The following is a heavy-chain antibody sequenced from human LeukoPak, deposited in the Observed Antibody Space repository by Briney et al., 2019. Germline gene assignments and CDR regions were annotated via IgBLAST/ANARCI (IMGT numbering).Heavy chain of an antibody. J-gene: IGHJ5*02. Sequence: TLSLTCTVSGGSISSSSYYWGWIRQPPGKGLEWLGLAYSDGTETYSPSLKSRLTITRDTSKNQVALTMTNMDPVDTGTYYCAHRRYGDYDAWGQGTLVTVSS. D-gene: IGHD4-17*01. CDR3: AHRRYGDYDA. CDR1: GGSISSSSYY. V-gene: IGHV2-5*02. CDR2: AYSDGTE.